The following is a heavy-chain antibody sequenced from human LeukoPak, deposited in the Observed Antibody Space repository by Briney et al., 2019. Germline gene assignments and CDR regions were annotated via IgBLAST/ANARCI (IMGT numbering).Heavy chain of an antibody. CDR2: ISSSSSYI. Sequence: GGSLRLSCAASGFTFSSYSMNWVRQAPGKGLEWVSSISSSSSYIYYADSVKGRFTISRDNAKNSLYLQMNSLRAEDTAVYYCERTSRFYDSSGYYAFDIWGPGTMVTVSS. CDR1: GFTFSSYS. D-gene: IGHD3-22*01. J-gene: IGHJ3*02. CDR3: ERTSRFYDSSGYYAFDI. V-gene: IGHV3-21*01.